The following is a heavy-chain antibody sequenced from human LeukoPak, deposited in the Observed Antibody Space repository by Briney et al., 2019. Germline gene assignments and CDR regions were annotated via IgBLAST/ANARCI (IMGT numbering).Heavy chain of an antibody. Sequence: ASVKVSCKVSGYILSALSMHWVRQTPGKGLEWMGGFHPEDGETIYAQKFQGRVTMTEDTSTDTAYMELSRLRSDDTAVYYCARVSLLCSGGSCYFDYFDYWGQGTLVTVSS. CDR1: GYILSALS. D-gene: IGHD2-15*01. V-gene: IGHV1-24*01. J-gene: IGHJ4*02. CDR3: ARVSLLCSGGSCYFDYFDY. CDR2: FHPEDGET.